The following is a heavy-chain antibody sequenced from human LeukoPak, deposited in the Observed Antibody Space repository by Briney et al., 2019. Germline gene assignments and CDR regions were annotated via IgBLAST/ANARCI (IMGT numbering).Heavy chain of an antibody. Sequence: KASETLSLTCTVSGGSISSSSYYWGWIRQPPGKGLEWIGSIYYSGSTYHNPSLKSRVTISVDTSKNQFSLKLSSVTAADTAVYYCARLPSYCGGDCYLNWFDPWGQGTLVTVSS. J-gene: IGHJ5*02. V-gene: IGHV4-39*01. CDR3: ARLPSYCGGDCYLNWFDP. D-gene: IGHD2-21*02. CDR2: IYYSGST. CDR1: GGSISSSSYY.